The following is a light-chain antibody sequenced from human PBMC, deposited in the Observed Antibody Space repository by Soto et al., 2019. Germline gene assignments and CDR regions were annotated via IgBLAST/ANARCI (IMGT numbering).Light chain of an antibody. V-gene: IGLV2-8*01. CDR3: SSYAGSNNFDV. J-gene: IGLJ1*01. CDR1: TSEVGGYNY. Sequence: SVLTPPPPPSGCPGQSIPHSLPGNTSEVGGYNYVSWYQQHPGKAPKLMIYEVNKRPSGVPDRFSGSKSGNTASLTVSGLQAEDEADYYCSSYAGSNNFDVFGTGTKVTVL. CDR2: EVN.